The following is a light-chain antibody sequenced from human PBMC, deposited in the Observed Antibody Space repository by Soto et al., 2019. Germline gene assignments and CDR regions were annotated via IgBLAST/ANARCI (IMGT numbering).Light chain of an antibody. CDR2: VAS. V-gene: IGKV2-28*01. CDR1: QSLLHSNGNNY. CDR3: MQALEAPRT. J-gene: IGKJ1*01. Sequence: EIVMTQSPLSLPVTPGEPASISCRSRQSLLHSNGNNYLDWYLQKPGQPPRLLIYVASNRASGVPDRFSGSGAGTDVTLKISRVEAEDVGVYYCMQALEAPRTFGQWTKVEVK.